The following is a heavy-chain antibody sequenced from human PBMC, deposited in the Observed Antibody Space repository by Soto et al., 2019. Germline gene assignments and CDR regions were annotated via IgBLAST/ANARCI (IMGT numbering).Heavy chain of an antibody. J-gene: IGHJ4*02. V-gene: IGHV4-34*01. CDR1: GGSFSGYY. Sequence: SETLSLTCTVSGGSFSGYYWSWIRQPPGKGLEWIGEINHSGSTNYNPSLKSRVTISVDTSKNQFSLKLSSVTAADTAVYYCAREGYSYGHDSRRFDYWGQGTLVTVSS. CDR3: AREGYSYGHDSRRFDY. D-gene: IGHD5-18*01. CDR2: INHSGST.